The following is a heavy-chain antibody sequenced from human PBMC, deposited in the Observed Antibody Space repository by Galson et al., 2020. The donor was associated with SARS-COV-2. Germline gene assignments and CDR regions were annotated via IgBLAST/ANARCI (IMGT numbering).Heavy chain of an antibody. D-gene: IGHD2-15*01. Sequence: ASETLSLTCAVSGYSISSGFYWGWIRQPPGKGLEWIGTISHSGSTYYNPSLKSRVTISLDTSKNQFSLKLSSVTAADTAVYYCARVGGIVVVGLVTLWFDPWGQGTLVTVSS. J-gene: IGHJ5*02. V-gene: IGHV4-38-2*01. CDR2: ISHSGST. CDR3: ARVGGIVVVGLVTLWFDP. CDR1: GYSISSGFY.